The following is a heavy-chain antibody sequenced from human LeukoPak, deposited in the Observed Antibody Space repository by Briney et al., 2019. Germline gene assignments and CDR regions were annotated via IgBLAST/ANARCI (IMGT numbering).Heavy chain of an antibody. J-gene: IGHJ4*02. CDR1: GGSFSGYY. CDR3: ARATGYSSSWYDPY. Sequence: SETLSLTCAVYGGSFSGYYWSWIRQPPGKGLEWIGEINHSGSTNYNPSLKSRVTISVDTSKNQFSLKLSSVTAADTAVYYCARATGYSSSWYDPYWGQGTLVTVSS. CDR2: INHSGST. D-gene: IGHD6-13*01. V-gene: IGHV4-34*01.